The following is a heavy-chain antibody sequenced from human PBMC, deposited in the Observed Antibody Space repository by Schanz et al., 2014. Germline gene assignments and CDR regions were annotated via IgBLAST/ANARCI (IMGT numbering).Heavy chain of an antibody. V-gene: IGHV3-21*01. D-gene: IGHD1-1*01. Sequence: EGQLAESGGGLVQPGRSLRLSCAASGFTFSSYSMNWVRQAPGKGLEWVSSISSSSSYIYYADSVKGRFTISRDNAKNSLYLQMNSLRAGDTAVYYCARRTDWNLHYWGQGALVTVSS. CDR2: ISSSSSYI. CDR3: ARRTDWNLHY. CDR1: GFTFSSYS. J-gene: IGHJ4*02.